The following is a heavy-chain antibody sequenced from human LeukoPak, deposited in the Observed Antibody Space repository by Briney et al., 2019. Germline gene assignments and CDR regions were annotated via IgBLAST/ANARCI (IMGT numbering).Heavy chain of an antibody. CDR1: GFTFSSYA. V-gene: IGHV3-23*01. D-gene: IGHD6-6*01. CDR2: ISGSGGST. CDR3: ATLRGAARVLT. Sequence: GGSLRLSCAASGFTFSSYAMSWVRQAPGKGLEWVSAISGSGGSTYYADSVKGRFTISRDNSKNTLYLQMNSLRAEDTAVYYCATLRGAARVLTWGQGTLVTVSS. J-gene: IGHJ5*02.